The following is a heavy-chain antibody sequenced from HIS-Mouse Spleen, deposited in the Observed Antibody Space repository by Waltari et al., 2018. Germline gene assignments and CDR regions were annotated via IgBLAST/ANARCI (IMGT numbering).Heavy chain of an antibody. CDR2: IYYSGST. CDR3: AREIPYSSSWYDWYFDL. Sequence: QLQLQESGPGLVKPSETLSLTGTVSGGPISSRSYYWGGIRQPHGRGLEWIGSIYYSGSTYYNPSLKSRVTISVDTSKNQFSLKLSSVTAADTAVYYCAREIPYSSSWYDWYFDLWGRGTLVTVSS. J-gene: IGHJ2*01. CDR1: GGPISSRSYY. D-gene: IGHD6-13*01. V-gene: IGHV4-39*07.